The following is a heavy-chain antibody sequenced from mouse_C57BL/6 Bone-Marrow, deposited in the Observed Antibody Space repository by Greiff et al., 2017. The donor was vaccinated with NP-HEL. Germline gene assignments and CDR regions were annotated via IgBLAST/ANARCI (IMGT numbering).Heavy chain of an antibody. J-gene: IGHJ4*01. Sequence: QVQLQQSGAELVRPGASVTLSCKASGYTFTDYEMHWVKQTPVHGLEWIGAIDPETGGTAYNQKFKGKAILTADKSSSTAYMELRSLTSEDSAVYYCTRGGTTVVAGGYWGQGTSVTVSS. V-gene: IGHV1-15*01. D-gene: IGHD1-1*01. CDR1: GYTFTDYE. CDR3: TRGGTTVVAGGY. CDR2: IDPETGGT.